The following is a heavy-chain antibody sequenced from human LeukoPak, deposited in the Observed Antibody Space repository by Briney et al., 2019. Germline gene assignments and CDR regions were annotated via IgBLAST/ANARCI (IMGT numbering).Heavy chain of an antibody. CDR2: VSGGGFDT. Sequence: GGSLRLSCAASGFTFSSYSMNWVRQAPGKGLEWVSGVSGGGFDTYYTDSVKGRFTISRDNSKNMVYLQMNSLRAEDTAVYYCTKRAGGNLYDLDNWGQGTLVTVSS. J-gene: IGHJ4*02. CDR1: GFTFSSYS. V-gene: IGHV3-23*01. CDR3: TKRAGGNLYDLDN. D-gene: IGHD2-8*02.